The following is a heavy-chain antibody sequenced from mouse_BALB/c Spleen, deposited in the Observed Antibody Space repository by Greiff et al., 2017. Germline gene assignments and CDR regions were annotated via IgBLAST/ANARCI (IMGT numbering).Heavy chain of an antibody. V-gene: IGHV1-7*01. D-gene: IGHD1-2*01. CDR3: ARFPHYYGYEDWYFDV. Sequence: VKLMESGAELAKPGASVKMSCKASGYTFTSYWMHWVKQRPGQGLEWIGYINPSTGYTEYNQKFKDKATLTADKSSSTAYMQLSSLTSEDSAVYYCARFPHYYGYEDWYFDVWGAGTTVTVSS. CDR1: GYTFTSYW. J-gene: IGHJ1*01. CDR2: INPSTGYT.